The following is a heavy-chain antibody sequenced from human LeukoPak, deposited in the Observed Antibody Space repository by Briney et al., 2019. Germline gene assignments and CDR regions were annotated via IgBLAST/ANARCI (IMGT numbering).Heavy chain of an antibody. CDR1: GFTFSSYW. CDR3: ARDRTAYSYGTFFAY. J-gene: IGHJ4*02. V-gene: IGHV3-7*01. CDR2: IKQDGSEK. Sequence: GGSLRLSCAASGFTFSSYWMSWVRQAPGKGLEWVANIKQDGSEKYYVDSVKGRFTISRDNAKNSLYLQMNSLRAEDTAVYYCARDRTAYSYGTFFAYWGQGTLVTVSS. D-gene: IGHD5-18*01.